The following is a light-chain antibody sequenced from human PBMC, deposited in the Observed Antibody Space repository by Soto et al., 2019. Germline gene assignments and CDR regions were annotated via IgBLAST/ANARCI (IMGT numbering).Light chain of an antibody. CDR1: QSVLYSSNNKTY. J-gene: IGKJ3*01. Sequence: DIVMTQSPDSLAVSLVERATINCKSSQSVLYSSNNKTYLAWYQQKPGQPPKLLIYWASTRESGVPDRFSGSGSGTDFTLTISRLQAEDVAVYYCQQYYSTPFTFGPGTKVDIK. CDR2: WAS. V-gene: IGKV4-1*01. CDR3: QQYYSTPFT.